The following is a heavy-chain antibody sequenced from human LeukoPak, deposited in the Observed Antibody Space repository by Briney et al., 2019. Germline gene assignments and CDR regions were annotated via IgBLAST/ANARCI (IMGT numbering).Heavy chain of an antibody. CDR2: IYYSGST. D-gene: IGHD5-18*01. CDR1: GGSISSYY. V-gene: IGHV4-59*01. Sequence: SETLSLTCTVSGGSISSYYWSWIRRPPGKGLEWIGYIYYSGSTNYNPSLKSRVTISVDTSKNQFSLKLSSVTAADTAVYYCARLTAMVPCYFDYWGQGTLVTVSS. CDR3: ARLTAMVPCYFDY. J-gene: IGHJ4*02.